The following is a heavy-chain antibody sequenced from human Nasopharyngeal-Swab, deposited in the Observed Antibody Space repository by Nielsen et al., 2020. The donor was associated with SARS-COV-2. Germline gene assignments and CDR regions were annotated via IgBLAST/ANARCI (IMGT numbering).Heavy chain of an antibody. CDR1: GFTFGDYG. V-gene: IGHV3-49*01. CDR3: ARSVGSYYGQGAFDI. D-gene: IGHD1-26*01. CDR2: IRSKTYGGAP. J-gene: IGHJ3*02. Sequence: GGSLRLSCTTSGFTFGDYGMSWFRQAPGKGLEGVGFIRSKTYGGAPEYAASVKGRFTISRDGAESIAYLQMNSLETEDTGVYYRARSVGSYYGQGAFDIWGQGKMVTVSS.